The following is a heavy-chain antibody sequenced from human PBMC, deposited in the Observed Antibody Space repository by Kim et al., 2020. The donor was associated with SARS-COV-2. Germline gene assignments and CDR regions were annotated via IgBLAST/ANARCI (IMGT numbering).Heavy chain of an antibody. Sequence: NYAQEFQGRGTITADESTSKAYMELSSLSSEDTAVYYCARRGWELPLDYWGQGTLVTVSS. CDR3: ARRGWELPLDY. D-gene: IGHD1-26*01. J-gene: IGHJ4*02. V-gene: IGHV1-69*01.